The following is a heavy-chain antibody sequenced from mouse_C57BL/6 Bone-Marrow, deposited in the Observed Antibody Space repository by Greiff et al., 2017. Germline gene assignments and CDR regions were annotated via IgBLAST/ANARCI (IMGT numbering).Heavy chain of an antibody. V-gene: IGHV1-19*01. CDR1: GYTFTDYY. CDR2: INPYNGGT. CDR3: ARIYYDYDGFAY. D-gene: IGHD2-4*01. J-gene: IGHJ3*01. Sequence: EVKVVESGPVLVKPGASVKMSCKASGYTFTDYYMNWVKQSHGKSLEWIGVINPYNGGTSYNQKFKGKATLTVDKSSSTAYMELNSLTSEDSAVYYCARIYYDYDGFAYWGQGTLVTVSA.